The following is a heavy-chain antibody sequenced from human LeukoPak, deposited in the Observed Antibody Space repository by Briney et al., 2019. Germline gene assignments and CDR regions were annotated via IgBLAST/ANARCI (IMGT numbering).Heavy chain of an antibody. CDR3: AKSTSGNFFFDY. V-gene: IGHV1-69*05. J-gene: IGHJ4*02. Sequence: SVKVSCKASGGTFSTSAISWVRQAPGQGPEWMGGIIPIFGKASYAQTFQGTVTITTDTSTNTAYMELSSLRSEDTAVYYCAKSTSGNFFFDYWGQGTLVTVSS. CDR2: IIPIFGKA. D-gene: IGHD3-10*01. CDR1: GGTFSTSA.